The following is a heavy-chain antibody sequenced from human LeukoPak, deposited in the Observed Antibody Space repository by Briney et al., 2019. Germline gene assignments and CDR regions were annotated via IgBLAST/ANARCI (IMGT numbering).Heavy chain of an antibody. D-gene: IGHD6-19*01. CDR2: ISSSSSTI. J-gene: IGHJ4*02. CDR3: AKDSQWLTPDY. Sequence: GGSLRLSCAASGFTFSSYSMNWVRQAPGKGLEWVSYISSSSSTIYYADSVKGRFTISRDNAKNSLYLQMNSLRAEDTAVYYCAKDSQWLTPDYWGQGTLVTVSS. CDR1: GFTFSSYS. V-gene: IGHV3-48*01.